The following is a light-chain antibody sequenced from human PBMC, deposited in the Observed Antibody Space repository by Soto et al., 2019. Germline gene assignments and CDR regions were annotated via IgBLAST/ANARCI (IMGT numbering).Light chain of an antibody. CDR1: SSDVGKYNL. J-gene: IGLJ1*01. CDR3: CSYAGSSTPSYV. V-gene: IGLV2-23*01. Sequence: QSALTQPASVSGSPGQSITISCTGTSSDVGKYNLVSWYQQHPGKAPKLIIYEGSKRPSGVSNRFSASKSGNTASLTVSGLQAEDDADYYCCSYAGSSTPSYVFGTGTKVTVL. CDR2: EGS.